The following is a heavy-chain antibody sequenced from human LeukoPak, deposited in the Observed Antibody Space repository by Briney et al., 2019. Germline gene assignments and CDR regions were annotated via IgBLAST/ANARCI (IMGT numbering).Heavy chain of an antibody. J-gene: IGHJ4*02. V-gene: IGHV4-59*01. Sequence: SETLSLTCTVSGGSISSYYWSWIRQPPGKGLEWIGYIYYSGSTNYNPSLKSQVTISVDTSKNQFSLKLSSVTAADTAVYYCARGRGIAAAGYFDYWGQGTLVTVSS. CDR1: GGSISSYY. CDR3: ARGRGIAAAGYFDY. CDR2: IYYSGST. D-gene: IGHD6-13*01.